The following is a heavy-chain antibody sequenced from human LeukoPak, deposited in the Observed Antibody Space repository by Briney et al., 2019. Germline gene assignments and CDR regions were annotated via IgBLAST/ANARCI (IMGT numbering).Heavy chain of an antibody. Sequence: PGGSLRLSCAASGFTFSSYSMNWVRQAPGKGLEWVSSISSSSSYIYYADSVKGRFTISRDNAKNSLYLQMNSLRAEDTAVYYCARAVPAAINGVTTGLSGPVSDAFDIWGQGTMVTVSS. CDR2: ISSSSSYI. CDR1: GFTFSSYS. V-gene: IGHV3-21*01. CDR3: ARAVPAAINGVTTGLSGPVSDAFDI. D-gene: IGHD2-2*02. J-gene: IGHJ3*02.